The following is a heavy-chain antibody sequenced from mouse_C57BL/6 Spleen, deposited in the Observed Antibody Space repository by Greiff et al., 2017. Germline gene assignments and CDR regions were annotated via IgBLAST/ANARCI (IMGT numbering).Heavy chain of an antibody. J-gene: IGHJ2*01. D-gene: IGHD3-2*01. Sequence: QVQLQQPDAELVKPGASVKISCKVYGYTFTDHTIHWMKQRPEQGLEWIGYIYPRDGSTKYNEQLKGKATLTVDKSSSTAYMQLNSLTSEYSAVYFCARGQLGPCYFDYWGKGTTLTVSS. CDR2: IYPRDGST. V-gene: IGHV1-78*01. CDR3: ARGQLGPCYFDY. CDR1: GYTFTDHT.